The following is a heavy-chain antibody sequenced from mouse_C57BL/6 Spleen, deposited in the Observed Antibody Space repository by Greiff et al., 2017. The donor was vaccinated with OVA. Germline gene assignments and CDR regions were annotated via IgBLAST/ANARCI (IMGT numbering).Heavy chain of an antibody. CDR2: IDPNSGGT. V-gene: IGHV1-72*01. Sequence: QQSCKASGYTFTSYWMHWVKQRPGRGLEWIGRIDPNSGGTKYNEKFKSKATLTVDKPSSTAYMQLSSLTSEDSAVYYCARGGSLYYYAMDYWGQGTSVTVSS. CDR3: ARGGSLYYYAMDY. J-gene: IGHJ4*01. D-gene: IGHD1-1*01. CDR1: GYTFTSYW.